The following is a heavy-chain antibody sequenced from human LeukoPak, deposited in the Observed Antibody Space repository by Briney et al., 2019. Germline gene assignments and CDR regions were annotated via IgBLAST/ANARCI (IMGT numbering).Heavy chain of an antibody. CDR3: ARSSSRNSFYFDY. J-gene: IGHJ4*02. V-gene: IGHV3-23*01. CDR1: GFTFSNYA. Sequence: GGSLRLSCAASGFTFSNYAMSWVRQAPGKGLEWVSGISGRGVTTYYADSVKGRFTISRDNSKNTLFLQVNSLRAEDTAVYYCARSSSRNSFYFDYWGQGTLVTASS. D-gene: IGHD2-15*01. CDR2: ISGRGVTT.